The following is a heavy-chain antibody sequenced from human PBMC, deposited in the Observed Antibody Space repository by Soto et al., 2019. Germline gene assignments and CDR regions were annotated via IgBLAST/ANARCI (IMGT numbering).Heavy chain of an antibody. Sequence: GGSLRLSCAASGFTFSSYAMSWVRQAPGKGLEWVSAISGSGGSTYYADSVKGRFTISRDNSKNTLYLQMNSLRAEDTAVYYCAKANTNDPYYYYYYMDVWGKGTTVTVSS. V-gene: IGHV3-23*01. CDR1: GFTFSSYA. D-gene: IGHD1-1*01. J-gene: IGHJ6*03. CDR2: ISGSGGST. CDR3: AKANTNDPYYYYYYMDV.